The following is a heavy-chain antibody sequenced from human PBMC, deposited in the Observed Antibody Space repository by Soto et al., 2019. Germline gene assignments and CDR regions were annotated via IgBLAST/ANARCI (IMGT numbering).Heavy chain of an antibody. CDR1: GFTFSSYG. Sequence: GGSLRLSCAASGFTFSSYGMHWVRQAPGKGLEWVAVISYDGSNKYYADSVKGRFTISRDNSKNTLYLQMNSLRAEDTAVYYCAKDYSTVTTDPLSVVLLDHWGQGALVTVSS. J-gene: IGHJ5*02. CDR2: ISYDGSNK. D-gene: IGHD4-17*01. V-gene: IGHV3-30*18. CDR3: AKDYSTVTTDPLSVVLLDH.